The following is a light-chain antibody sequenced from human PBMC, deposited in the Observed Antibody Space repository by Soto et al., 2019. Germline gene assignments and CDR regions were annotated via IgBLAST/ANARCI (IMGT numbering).Light chain of an antibody. V-gene: IGLV1-51*01. CDR3: CSHAGGSSWV. J-gene: IGLJ3*02. CDR1: SSAIGTNY. CDR2: AVT. Sequence: QSVLTQPPSVSAAPGQKVTISCSGSSSAIGTNYVSWYQQVPGTAPKLLIYAVTNRPSGVPYRFSGSKSGSTASLTISGLQAEDEADYYCCSHAGGSSWVFGGGTKLTVL.